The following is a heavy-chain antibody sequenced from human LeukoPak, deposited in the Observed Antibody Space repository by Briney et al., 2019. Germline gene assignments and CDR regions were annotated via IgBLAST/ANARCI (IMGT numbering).Heavy chain of an antibody. CDR2: INHSGST. V-gene: IGHV4-34*01. CDR1: GGSFSGYY. Sequence: SQTLSLTCAVYGGSFSGYYWSWIRQPPGKGLEWIGEINHSGSTNYNPSLKSRVTISVDTSKNQFSLKLSSVTAADTAVYYCARGRRWLRDYYYGMDVWGQGTTVTVSS. J-gene: IGHJ6*02. D-gene: IGHD5-12*01. CDR3: ARGRRWLRDYYYGMDV.